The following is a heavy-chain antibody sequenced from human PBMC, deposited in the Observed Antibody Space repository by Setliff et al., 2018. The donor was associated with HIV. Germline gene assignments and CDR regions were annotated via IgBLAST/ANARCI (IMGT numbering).Heavy chain of an antibody. V-gene: IGHV4-59*08. Sequence: PSETLSLTCTVSGGSISSYYWNWIRQPPGKGLEWIGYIYYSGSTNYNPSLKSRVTISVDTSKNQFSLKLRFVTAADTAVYSCARRQSYYDILNGRAFDALDIWGQGTKVTVSS. CDR1: GGSISSYY. J-gene: IGHJ3*02. D-gene: IGHD3-9*01. CDR2: IYYSGST. CDR3: ARRQSYYDILNGRAFDALDI.